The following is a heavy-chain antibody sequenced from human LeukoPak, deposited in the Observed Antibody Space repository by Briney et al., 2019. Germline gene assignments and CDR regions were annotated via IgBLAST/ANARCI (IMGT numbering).Heavy chain of an antibody. CDR2: IKQDGSEK. D-gene: IGHD1-26*01. V-gene: IGHV3-7*04. Sequence: PGGSLRLSCAASGRTFSSYWMSWVRQAPGKGLEWVANIKQDGSEKNYVDSVKGRFTISRDNAKNSLYLQMNSLGAEDTAVYYCARGGGSPGHWGQGTLVTVSS. CDR1: GRTFSSYW. J-gene: IGHJ4*02. CDR3: ARGGGSPGH.